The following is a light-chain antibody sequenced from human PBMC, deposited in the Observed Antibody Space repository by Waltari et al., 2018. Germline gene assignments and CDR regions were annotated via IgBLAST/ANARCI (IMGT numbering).Light chain of an antibody. CDR2: GAS. V-gene: IGKV3-15*01. Sequence: IAMTPSPATLSVSPGARATLSCRASQSVSSNLAWYQQKPGQAPRLLIYGASTRATGIPARFSGSGSGTEFTLTISSLQSEDFAVYYCQQYNNWPLTFGGGTKVEIK. J-gene: IGKJ4*01. CDR1: QSVSSN. CDR3: QQYNNWPLT.